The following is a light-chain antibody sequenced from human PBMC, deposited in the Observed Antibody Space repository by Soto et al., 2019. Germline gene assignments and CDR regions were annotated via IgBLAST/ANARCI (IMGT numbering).Light chain of an antibody. CDR2: GAS. CDR3: QHYNNWPIT. Sequence: ERVLTQSLATLSVYPGESVTLSCRASQSVASNLAWYQQRPGQAPSLLIFGASTRAPGIPGRFSGSGSGTDFTLTISSLQSEDFAVYHCQHYNNWPITFGQGTRLEIK. J-gene: IGKJ5*01. CDR1: QSVASN. V-gene: IGKV3-15*01.